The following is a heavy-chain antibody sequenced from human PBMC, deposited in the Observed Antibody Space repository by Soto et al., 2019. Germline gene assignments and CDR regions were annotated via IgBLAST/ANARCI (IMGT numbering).Heavy chain of an antibody. CDR1: GFSLSTRGVG. J-gene: IGHJ4*02. Sequence: QITLNESGPTLVKPTQSLTLTCTFSGFSLSTRGVGVGWIRQPPGKALEWLALFYWDDDERYSPSLMSRLTITKDTSKNQVFLTMTNVDPVDTATYYSAHRPRGFTYFFDYWGQGTLVTFSS. CDR3: AHRPRGFTYFFDY. V-gene: IGHV2-5*02. CDR2: FYWDDDE.